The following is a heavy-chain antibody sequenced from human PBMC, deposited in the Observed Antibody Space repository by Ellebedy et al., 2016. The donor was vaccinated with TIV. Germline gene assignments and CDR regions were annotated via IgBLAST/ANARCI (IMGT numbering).Heavy chain of an antibody. CDR1: GYTLTELS. CDR2: FDPEDGET. J-gene: IGHJ5*02. CDR3: ATVGSVGSSWYEDWFDP. Sequence: ASVKVSCXVSGYTLTELSMHWVRQAPGKGLEWMGGFDPEDGETIYAQKFQGRVTMTEDTSTDTAYMELSSLRSEDTAVYYCATVGSVGSSWYEDWFDPWGQGTLVTVSS. D-gene: IGHD6-13*01. V-gene: IGHV1-24*01.